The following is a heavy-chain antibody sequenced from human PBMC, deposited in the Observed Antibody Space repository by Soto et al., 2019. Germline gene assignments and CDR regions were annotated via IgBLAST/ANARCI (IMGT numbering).Heavy chain of an antibody. CDR3: ARGVSSGIYYYHYNLFDP. Sequence: QVQLVQSGGEVKKPGASVKVSCKASGYTFTNYGISWVRQAPGQGLEWMGWINVYNGNTKYAQKVQGRVTMTTDTSTSIAFIEVRSLTADDKAVDCCARGVSSGIYYYHYNLFDPWGQGTLVTVSS. CDR1: GYTFTNYG. J-gene: IGHJ5*02. V-gene: IGHV1-18*01. CDR2: INVYNGNT. D-gene: IGHD3-10*01.